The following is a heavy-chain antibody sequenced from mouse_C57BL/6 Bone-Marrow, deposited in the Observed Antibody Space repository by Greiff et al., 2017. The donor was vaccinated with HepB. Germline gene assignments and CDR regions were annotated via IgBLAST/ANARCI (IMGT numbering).Heavy chain of an antibody. CDR3: ARRRLGYGSSYYAMDY. V-gene: IGHV1-81*01. D-gene: IGHD1-1*01. CDR2: IYPRSGNT. Sequence: VQLQESGAELARPGASVKLSCKASGYTFTSYGISWVKQRTGQGLEWIGEIYPRSGNTYYNEKFKGKATLTADKSSSTAYMELRSLTSEDSAVYFCARRRLGYGSSYYAMDYWGQGTSVTVSS. J-gene: IGHJ4*01. CDR1: GYTFTSYG.